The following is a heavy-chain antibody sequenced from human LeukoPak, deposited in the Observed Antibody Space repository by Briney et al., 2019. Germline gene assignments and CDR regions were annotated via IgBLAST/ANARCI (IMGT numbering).Heavy chain of an antibody. Sequence: SETLSLTCAVYGGSFSGYYWSWIRQPPGKGLEWIGEINHSGSTNYNPSLKSRVTISVDTSKNQFSLKLSSVTAADTAVYYCARPTARWDFDYWGQGTLVTVSS. V-gene: IGHV4-34*01. CDR3: ARPTARWDFDY. CDR2: INHSGST. D-gene: IGHD6-6*01. CDR1: GGSFSGYY. J-gene: IGHJ4*02.